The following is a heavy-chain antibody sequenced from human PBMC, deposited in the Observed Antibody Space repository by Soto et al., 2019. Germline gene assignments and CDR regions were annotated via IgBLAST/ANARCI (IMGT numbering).Heavy chain of an antibody. CDR2: ISWDGGST. V-gene: IGHV3-43*01. D-gene: IGHD1-1*01. CDR3: AKDLDESPRRSDYYYYYGMDV. Sequence: GGSLRLSCAASGFTFSDYSMHWVRQAPGKGLEWVSLISWDGGSTYYADSVKGRFTISRDNSKNSLYLQMNSLRTEDTALYYCAKDLDESPRRSDYYYYYGMDVWGQGTTVTVSS. CDR1: GFTFSDYS. J-gene: IGHJ6*02.